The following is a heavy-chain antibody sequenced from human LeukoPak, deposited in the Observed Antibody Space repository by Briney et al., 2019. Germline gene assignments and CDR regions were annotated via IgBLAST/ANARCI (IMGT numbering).Heavy chain of an antibody. CDR2: IKQDGSEK. CDR3: AREAGGYSYGFDP. J-gene: IGHJ5*02. Sequence: GGSLRLSCAASGFTFSSYWMSWVRQAPGKGLEWVANIKQDGSEKYYVDSVKGRFTISRDNAKNSLYLQMNSLRAEDTAVYYCAREAGGYSYGFDPWGQGTLVTVSS. V-gene: IGHV3-7*01. CDR1: GFTFSSYW. D-gene: IGHD5-18*01.